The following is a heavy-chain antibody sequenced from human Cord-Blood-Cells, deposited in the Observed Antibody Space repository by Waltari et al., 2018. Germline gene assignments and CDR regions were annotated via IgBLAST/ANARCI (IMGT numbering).Heavy chain of an antibody. CDR3: ARDSYSSSYFDY. V-gene: IGHV3-48*03. D-gene: IGHD6-6*01. CDR1: GFTFSSYE. J-gene: IGHJ4*02. CDR2: ISRSGITI. Sequence: EVQLVESGGGLVQPGGSLRLSCAASGFTFSSYEMTWVRQAPGEGREWVSYISRSGITIYYANAVKDRFTIARDNAKNSLYLQMNSLRGENRAVYYCARDSYSSSYFDYWGQGTLVTVS.